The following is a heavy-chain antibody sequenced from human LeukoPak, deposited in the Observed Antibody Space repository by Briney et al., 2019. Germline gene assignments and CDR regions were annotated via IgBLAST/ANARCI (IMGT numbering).Heavy chain of an antibody. V-gene: IGHV3-23*01. D-gene: IGHD2-8*01. CDR3: AKGMAPVDY. Sequence: RGSLTLSCLASGFTFSSHAMSWVRPAPGKGLEWVSAISGSGGSTYYADSVKGRFTISKDNSKNTLYLQMNSLRAEDTAVYYCAKGMAPVDYWGQGTLVTVSS. J-gene: IGHJ4*02. CDR1: GFTFSSHA. CDR2: ISGSGGST.